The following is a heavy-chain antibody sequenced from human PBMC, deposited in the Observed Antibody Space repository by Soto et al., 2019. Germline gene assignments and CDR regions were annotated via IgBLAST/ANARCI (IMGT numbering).Heavy chain of an antibody. Sequence: SETLSLTCTVSGGSISSSSYYWGWIRQPPGKGLEWIGSIYYSGSTYYNPSIKSRVTISVDTSKNQFSLKLTSVTAADTAVYYCARDKITGPFDYWGQGTLVTVSS. D-gene: IGHD2-8*02. CDR1: GGSISSSSYY. J-gene: IGHJ4*02. CDR3: ARDKITGPFDY. CDR2: IYYSGST. V-gene: IGHV4-39*07.